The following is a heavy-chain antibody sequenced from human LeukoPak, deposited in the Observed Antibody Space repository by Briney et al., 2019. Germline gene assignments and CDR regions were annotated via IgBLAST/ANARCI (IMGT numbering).Heavy chain of an antibody. CDR1: GFTFDDYG. J-gene: IGHJ4*02. V-gene: IGHV3-20*04. CDR3: ASGLIAAAGTAGY. Sequence: PGGSLRLSCPASGFTFDDYGMSWVRQAPGKGLEWVSGINWNGGSTGYADSVKGRFTIPRDNAKNSLYLQMNSLRAEDTALYYCASGLIAAAGTAGYWGQGTLLTVSS. D-gene: IGHD6-13*01. CDR2: INWNGGST.